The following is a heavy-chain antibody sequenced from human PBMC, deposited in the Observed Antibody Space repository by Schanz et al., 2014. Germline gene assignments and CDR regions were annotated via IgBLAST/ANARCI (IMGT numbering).Heavy chain of an antibody. CDR2: IWNNGVTK. V-gene: IGHV3-33*01. J-gene: IGHJ4*02. CDR3: ARDRGYCSGGSCLTFDY. Sequence: QVQLVESGGGVVQPGRSLRLSCAASGFIFSSYGLHWVRQAPGKRLEWVAVIWNNGVTKYYADSVSSRFSMSRDNSKNTLYLQMNGLRAEDAAVFHCARDRGYCSGGSCLTFDYWGQGTLVTVSS. CDR1: GFIFSSYG. D-gene: IGHD2-15*01.